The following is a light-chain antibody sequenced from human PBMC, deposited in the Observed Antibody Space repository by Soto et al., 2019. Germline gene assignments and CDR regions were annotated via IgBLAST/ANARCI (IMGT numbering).Light chain of an antibody. CDR1: SSDVGGYNY. J-gene: IGLJ1*01. V-gene: IGLV2-14*01. CDR2: DVS. CDR3: SSYTSSSILYV. Sequence: QSALTQPASVSGSPGQSITISCTGTSSDVGGYNYVSWYQQHPGKAPKLMIYDVSNRPSGVPNRFSGSKSGNTASLTISGLQAEDEADYYCSSYTSSSILYVFGTGTKLTVL.